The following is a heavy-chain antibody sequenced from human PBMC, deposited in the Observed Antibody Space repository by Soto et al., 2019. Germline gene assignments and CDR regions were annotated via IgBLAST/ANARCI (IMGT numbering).Heavy chain of an antibody. CDR1: GFTFSSYA. V-gene: IGHV3-23*01. D-gene: IGHD6-19*01. CDR2: ISGSGGST. Sequence: PGGSLRLSCAASGFTFSSYAMSWVRQAPGKGLEWVSAISGSGGSTYYADSVKGRFTISRDNSKNTLYLQMNSLRAEDTAVYYCAKSGLYRSGWYGAFDIWGQGTMVTVS. J-gene: IGHJ3*02. CDR3: AKSGLYRSGWYGAFDI.